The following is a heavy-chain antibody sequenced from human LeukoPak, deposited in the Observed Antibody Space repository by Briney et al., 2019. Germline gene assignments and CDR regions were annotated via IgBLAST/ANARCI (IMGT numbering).Heavy chain of an antibody. CDR2: IKVSGGRT. J-gene: IGHJ4*02. V-gene: IGHV1-46*01. CDR1: GYTFSRFY. Sequence: GASVKVFCKASGYTFSRFYVHWVRQAPGQRPEWMGIIKVSGGRTEYARKFQGRVTVTRDMSTSTVYMELNNLRSEDTAVYYCAREPPESYYFDNWGQGTLVTVSS. CDR3: AREPPESYYFDN.